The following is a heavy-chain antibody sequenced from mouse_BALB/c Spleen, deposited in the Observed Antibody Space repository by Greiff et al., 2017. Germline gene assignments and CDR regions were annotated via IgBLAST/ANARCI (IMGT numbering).Heavy chain of an antibody. V-gene: IGHV3-2*02. CDR3: AIYGNYGFDY. CDR2: ISYSGST. CDR1: GYSITSDYA. D-gene: IGHD2-1*01. Sequence: EVMLVESGPGLVKPSQSLSLTCTVTGYSITSDYAWNWIRQFPGNKLEWMGYISYSGSTSYNPSLKSRISITRDTSKNQFFLQLNSVTTEDTATYYCAIYGNYGFDYWGQGTTLTVSS. J-gene: IGHJ2*01.